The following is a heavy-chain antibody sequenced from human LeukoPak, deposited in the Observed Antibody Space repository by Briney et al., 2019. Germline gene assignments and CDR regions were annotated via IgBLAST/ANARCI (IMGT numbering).Heavy chain of an antibody. CDR1: GFTFDDYA. J-gene: IGHJ3*02. D-gene: IGHD6-19*01. CDR2: INWNTNSI. Sequence: PGGPLRLSCAASGFTFDDYAMHWVRQAPGKGLEWVSGINWNTNSIKYADSVKGRFTISRDNAKNSLYLQMNSLRAEDTAFYYCAKGGSGWSTDAFDIWGQGTMVTVSS. CDR3: AKGGSGWSTDAFDI. V-gene: IGHV3-9*01.